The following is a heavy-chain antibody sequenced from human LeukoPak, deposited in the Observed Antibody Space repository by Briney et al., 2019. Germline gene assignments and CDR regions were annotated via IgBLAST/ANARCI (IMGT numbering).Heavy chain of an antibody. V-gene: IGHV3-30*02. Sequence: GGSLRLSCAASGFTFSSYGMHWVRQAPGKGLEWVAFIRYDGSNKYYADSVKGRFTISRDNSKNTLYLQMNSLRAEDTAVYYCATSSLDIVVVPAAQDYWGQGTLVTVSS. CDR3: ATSSLDIVVVPAAQDY. D-gene: IGHD2-2*03. J-gene: IGHJ4*02. CDR1: GFTFSSYG. CDR2: IRYDGSNK.